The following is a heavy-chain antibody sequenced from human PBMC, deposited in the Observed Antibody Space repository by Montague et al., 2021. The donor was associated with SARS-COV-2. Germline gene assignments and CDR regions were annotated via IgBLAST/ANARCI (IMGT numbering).Heavy chain of an antibody. CDR3: ARTDYISSWFGAKKWLDP. V-gene: IGHV4-34*01. D-gene: IGHD6-13*01. CDR1: GGSFSAYY. J-gene: IGHJ5*02. CDR2: INHSGST. Sequence: SETLSPTCAVYGGSFSAYYWSWIRQPPGKGLEWIGEINHSGSTNYNPSLKSRVTISVDTSKNQFSLKLSSVTAADTAVYYCARTDYISSWFGAKKWLDPWGQGTLVTVSS.